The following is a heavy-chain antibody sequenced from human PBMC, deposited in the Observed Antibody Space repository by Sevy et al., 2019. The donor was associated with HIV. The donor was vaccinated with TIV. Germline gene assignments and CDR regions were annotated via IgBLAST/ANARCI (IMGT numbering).Heavy chain of an antibody. CDR3: AKVTIVVVINPYFDY. D-gene: IGHD3-22*01. CDR2: ISGSGGST. CDR1: GFILSSYA. Sequence: GGSLRLSCAASGFILSSYAMSWVRQAPGKGLEWVSAISGSGGSTYYADSVKGRFTISRDNSKNTLYLQMNSLRAEDTAVYYCAKVTIVVVINPYFDYWGQGPLVTVSS. V-gene: IGHV3-23*01. J-gene: IGHJ4*02.